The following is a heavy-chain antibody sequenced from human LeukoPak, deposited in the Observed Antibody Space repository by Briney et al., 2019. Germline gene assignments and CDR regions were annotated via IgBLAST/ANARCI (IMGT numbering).Heavy chain of an antibody. D-gene: IGHD2-15*01. Sequence: GGSLRLSCAASGFTFSSFAMSWVRQAPGKGLEWVSTVDAGDASTYYADSVKGRFTISRDNSKNTLYLHMNSLRAEDTAVYYCAKKMGYCSGGSCYSDYWGQGTLVTVSS. J-gene: IGHJ4*02. CDR2: VDAGDAST. V-gene: IGHV3-23*01. CDR3: AKKMGYCSGGSCYSDY. CDR1: GFTFSSFA.